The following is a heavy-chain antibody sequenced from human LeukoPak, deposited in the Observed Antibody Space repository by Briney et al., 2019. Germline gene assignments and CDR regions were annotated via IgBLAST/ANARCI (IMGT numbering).Heavy chain of an antibody. J-gene: IGHJ3*02. D-gene: IGHD4-17*01. Sequence: GSLILSCVASGLTFSTYAVTWFRQAPGRGLEGLASIVTTGGAFYADSVKGRFTVSRDNSKKTLFLQMHSIRAEDTALYYCCKDPNGDYIGAFDMWGPGTWVTVSS. CDR2: IVTTGGA. CDR1: GLTFSTYA. CDR3: CKDPNGDYIGAFDM. V-gene: IGHV3-23*01.